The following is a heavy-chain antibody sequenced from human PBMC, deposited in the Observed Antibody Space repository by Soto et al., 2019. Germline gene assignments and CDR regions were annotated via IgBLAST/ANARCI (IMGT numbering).Heavy chain of an antibody. D-gene: IGHD2-15*01. CDR3: ARESTAASPLYYFDY. J-gene: IGHJ4*02. CDR1: GGTFSSYA. V-gene: IGHV1-69*13. Sequence: GASVKVSCKASGGTFSSYAISWVRQAPGQGLEWMGGIIPIFGTANYAQKFQGRVTITADESTSTAYMELSSLRSEDTAVYYCARESTAASPLYYFDYWGQGTLVTVSS. CDR2: IIPIFGTA.